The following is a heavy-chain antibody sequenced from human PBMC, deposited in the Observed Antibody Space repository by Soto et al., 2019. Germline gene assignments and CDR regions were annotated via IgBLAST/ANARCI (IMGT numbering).Heavy chain of an antibody. D-gene: IGHD1-26*01. CDR1: GFTFEDFA. CDR2: ISWNSGTL. CDR3: VKDIGPFSHSQRGFES. J-gene: IGHJ4*02. V-gene: IGHV3-9*01. Sequence: EVLLVESGGGLVQPDRSLRLSCAPSGFTFEDFAMHWVRQGPGKGLEWVAGISWNSGTLGYADSVKGRFVISRDKAKNSLYLQMNSLRPEDTALYYCVKDIGPFSHSQRGFESWGQGTLVPVSS.